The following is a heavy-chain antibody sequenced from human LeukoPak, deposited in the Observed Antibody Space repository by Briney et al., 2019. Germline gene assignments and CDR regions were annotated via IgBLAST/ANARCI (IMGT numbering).Heavy chain of an antibody. Sequence: SVKVFCKASGGTFSNYAINWVRQAPGPGLEWMGGIIPIFGTANYAQKFQGRVTITADESTSTVYMELNSLKSEDTAVYYCARGWDYDSGGRPTAYVYWGQGTLVTVSS. J-gene: IGHJ4*02. D-gene: IGHD3-22*01. CDR1: GGTFSNYA. CDR3: ARGWDYDSGGRPTAYVY. V-gene: IGHV1-69*13. CDR2: IIPIFGTA.